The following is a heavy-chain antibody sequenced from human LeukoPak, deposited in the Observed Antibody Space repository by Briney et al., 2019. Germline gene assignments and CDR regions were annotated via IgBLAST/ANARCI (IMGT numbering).Heavy chain of an antibody. CDR1: GDSISSNNYY. J-gene: IGHJ4*02. CDR2: MFYGGST. CDR3: VTTHFDILTASYYFDF. Sequence: SETLSLTCTVSGDSISSNNYYWGWVRQPPGKGLEWIGSMFYGGSTYSSPSLKSRVTISVDTSKNRISLKLSSVTAADTAVYYCVTTHFDILTASYYFDFWGQGTLVTVSS. D-gene: IGHD3-9*01. V-gene: IGHV4-39*01.